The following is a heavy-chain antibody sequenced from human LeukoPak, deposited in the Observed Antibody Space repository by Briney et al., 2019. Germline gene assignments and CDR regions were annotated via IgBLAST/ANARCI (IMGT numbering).Heavy chain of an antibody. CDR2: IYHSGST. J-gene: IGHJ1*01. D-gene: IGHD6-6*01. CDR1: GYSISSGYY. CDR3: ARTLYSSSSAYFQH. V-gene: IGHV4-38-2*01. Sequence: SETLSLTCAVSGYSISSGYYWGWSRQPPGKGLEWIGSIYHSGSTYYNPSLKSRVTIPVDTSKNQFSLKLSSVTAADTAVYYCARTLYSSSSAYFQHWGQGTLVTVSS.